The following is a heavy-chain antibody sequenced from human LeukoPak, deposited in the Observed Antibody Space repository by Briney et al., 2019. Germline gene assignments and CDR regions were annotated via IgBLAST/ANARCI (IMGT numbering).Heavy chain of an antibody. Sequence: SETLSLTCAVYGGSFSDYYWTWIRQPPGKGLEWIGEINHSGSTNYNPSLKSRVTISVDRSKNQFSLKLSSVTAADTAVYYCARGVFDSSGHWGRGTLVTVSS. V-gene: IGHV4-34*01. J-gene: IGHJ4*02. CDR2: INHSGST. CDR3: ARGVFDSSGH. CDR1: GGSFSDYY. D-gene: IGHD3-22*01.